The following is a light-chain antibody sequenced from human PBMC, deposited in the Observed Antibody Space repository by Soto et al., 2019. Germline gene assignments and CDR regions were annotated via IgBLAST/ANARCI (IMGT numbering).Light chain of an antibody. CDR2: SHN. V-gene: IGLV1-44*01. Sequence: QSLLTHPPSTSGTPGQRVTISCSGSSSNIGSNTVNWYQQLPGTAPKLLIYSHNQRPSGVPDRFFGSKSGTSASLAISGLQSEDEADYYCAVWDDSLSAYVFGTGTKVTVL. J-gene: IGLJ1*01. CDR1: SSNIGSNT. CDR3: AVWDDSLSAYV.